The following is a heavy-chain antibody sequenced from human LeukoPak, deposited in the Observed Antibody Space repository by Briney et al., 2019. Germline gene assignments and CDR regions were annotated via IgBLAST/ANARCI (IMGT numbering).Heavy chain of an antibody. V-gene: IGHV3-23*01. CDR1: GFTFANYS. CDR3: AKLGHGGYYSYMDV. CDR2: ISTDGIT. Sequence: GGSLTLSCAVSGFTFANYSMTWVRQAPGKGLESVSSISTDGITYYAHSVKGRFTLSRDNSKNTLYLQMSSLRAEDTAVYYCAKLGHGGYYSYMDVWGKGTTVTVSS. D-gene: IGHD3-16*01. J-gene: IGHJ6*03.